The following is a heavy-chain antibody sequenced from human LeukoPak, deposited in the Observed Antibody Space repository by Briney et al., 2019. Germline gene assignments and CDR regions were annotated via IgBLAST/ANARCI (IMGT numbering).Heavy chain of an antibody. Sequence: GGSLRLSCAASGFTFSNAWMSWVRQAPGKGLEWVSRVRSETDGGTTDYAAPVQGRFTISRDDSKNTLYLQMNSLEIDDTAVYYCTTLSYAAAPTWGQGTLVTVSS. V-gene: IGHV3-15*01. CDR3: TTLSYAAAPT. J-gene: IGHJ5*02. D-gene: IGHD2-2*01. CDR1: GFTFSNAW. CDR2: VRSETDGGTT.